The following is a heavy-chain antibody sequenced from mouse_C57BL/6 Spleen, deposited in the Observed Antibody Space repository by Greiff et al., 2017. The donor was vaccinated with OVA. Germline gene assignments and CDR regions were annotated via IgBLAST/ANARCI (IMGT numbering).Heavy chain of an antibody. Sequence: VKLMEPGPGLVAPSQSLSITCTVSGFSLTSYAISWVRQPPGKGLEWLGVIWPGGGTNYNSALKSRLSISEDNSKSQVFLKMNSLQTDDTARYYCARPYYGSRGGYYAMDYWGQGTSVTVSS. CDR2: IWPGGGT. J-gene: IGHJ4*01. CDR1: GFSLTSYA. D-gene: IGHD1-1*01. CDR3: ARPYYGSRGGYYAMDY. V-gene: IGHV2-9-1*01.